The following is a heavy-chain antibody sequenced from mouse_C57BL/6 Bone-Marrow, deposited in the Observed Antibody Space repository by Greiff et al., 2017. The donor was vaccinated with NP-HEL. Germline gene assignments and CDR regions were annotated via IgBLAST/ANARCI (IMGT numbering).Heavy chain of an antibody. V-gene: IGHV10-1*01. CDR2: IRSKSNNYAT. D-gene: IGHD2-3*01. CDR1: GFSFNTYA. Sequence: EVQVVESGGGLVQPKGSLKLSCAASGFSFNTYAMNWVRQAPGKGLEWVARIRSKSNNYATYYADSVKDRFTISRDDSESMLYLQMNNVKTEETAMYDCVRGWSRRAMDYWGQGTAVTVSS. CDR3: VRGWSRRAMDY. J-gene: IGHJ4*01.